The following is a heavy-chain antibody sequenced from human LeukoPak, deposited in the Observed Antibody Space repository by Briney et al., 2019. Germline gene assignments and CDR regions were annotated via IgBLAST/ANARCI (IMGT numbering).Heavy chain of an antibody. V-gene: IGHV3-74*01. Sequence: PGRSLRLSCAASGFTFSSHWMHWVRQAPGNGLVWFSRIHRDGSSPSYADSVKGRFTISRDNAKNTLYLQMNSLRAEDTAVYFCARGGDGDLDYWGQGTLVTVSS. J-gene: IGHJ4*02. CDR1: GFTFSSHW. CDR3: ARGGDGDLDY. CDR2: IHRDGSSP.